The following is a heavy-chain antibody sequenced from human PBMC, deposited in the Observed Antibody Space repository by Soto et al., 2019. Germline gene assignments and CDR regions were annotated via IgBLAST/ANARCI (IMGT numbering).Heavy chain of an antibody. J-gene: IGHJ4*02. D-gene: IGHD4-17*01. CDR3: ASITETTFDY. CDR1: GFTFSSYA. V-gene: IGHV3-30-3*01. CDR2: ISYDGSNK. Sequence: QVQLVESGGGVVQPGRSLRLSCAASGFTFSSYAMHWVRQAPGKGLEWVAVISYDGSNKYYADSVKGRFTISRDNSKNTLYLQMNSLRDEDTAVYYCASITETTFDYWGQGTLVTVSS.